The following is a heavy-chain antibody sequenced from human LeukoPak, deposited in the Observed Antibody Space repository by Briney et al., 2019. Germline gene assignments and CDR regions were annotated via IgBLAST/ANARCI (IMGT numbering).Heavy chain of an antibody. V-gene: IGHV1-18*01. CDR2: ISAYNGNT. CDR3: ARGWSSYYDSSGYYLAYFDY. Sequence: ASVKVSCKASGYTFTSYGISWVRQAPGQGLEWMGWISAYNGNTNYAQKLQGRVTMTTDTSTSTAYMELRSLRSDDTAVYYCARGWSSYYDSSGYYLAYFDYWGEGTLVTVSS. D-gene: IGHD3-22*01. CDR1: GYTFTSYG. J-gene: IGHJ4*02.